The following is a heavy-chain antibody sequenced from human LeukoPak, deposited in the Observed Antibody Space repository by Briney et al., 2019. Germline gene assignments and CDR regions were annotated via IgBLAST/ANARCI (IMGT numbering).Heavy chain of an antibody. CDR3: AGRRYCSSTSCYRDCYYMDV. J-gene: IGHJ6*03. D-gene: IGHD2-2*01. CDR1: GYTFTGYY. CDR2: INPNSGGT. Sequence: GASVKVSCKASGYTFTGYYMHWVRQAPGQGLEWMGWINPNSGGTNYAQKFQGRVTMTRDTSISTAYMELSRLRSDDTAVYYCAGRRYCSSTSCYRDCYYMDVWGKGTTVTVSS. V-gene: IGHV1-2*02.